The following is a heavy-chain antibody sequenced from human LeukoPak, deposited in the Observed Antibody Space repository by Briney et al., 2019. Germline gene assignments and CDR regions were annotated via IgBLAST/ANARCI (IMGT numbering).Heavy chain of an antibody. CDR1: GFTFSSYG. J-gene: IGHJ4*02. CDR3: ARDPRRDIVATIKRGGVPRYIDY. V-gene: IGHV3-30*03. D-gene: IGHD5-12*01. CDR2: ISYDGSNK. Sequence: GGSLRLSCAASGFTFSSYGMHWVRQAPGKGLEWVAVISYDGSNKYYADSVKGRFTISRDNSKNTLYLQMNSLRAEDTAVYYCARDPRRDIVATIKRGGVPRYIDYWGQGTLVTVSS.